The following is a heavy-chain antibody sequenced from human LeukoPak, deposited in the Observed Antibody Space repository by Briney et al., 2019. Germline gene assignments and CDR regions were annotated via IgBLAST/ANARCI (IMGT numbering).Heavy chain of an antibody. J-gene: IGHJ6*02. CDR1: GFILSDYY. Sequence: GGSLTLSCAASGFILSDYYMSWIRQPPGKGLEWVSYISSSGSYTNYAASVKGRFTISRDNAKNSLYLQMNSLRTEDTAVYYCAKDGEGMDVWGRGTTVTVS. CDR2: ISSSGSYT. D-gene: IGHD3-10*01. V-gene: IGHV3-11*05. CDR3: AKDGEGMDV.